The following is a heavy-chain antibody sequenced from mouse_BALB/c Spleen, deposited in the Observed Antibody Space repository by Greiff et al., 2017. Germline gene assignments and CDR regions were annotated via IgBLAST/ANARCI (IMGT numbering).Heavy chain of an antibody. V-gene: IGHV5-6-5*01. CDR3: ARIIYYDYDGGFAY. D-gene: IGHD2-4*01. J-gene: IGHJ3*01. CDR2: ISSGGST. CDR1: GFTFSSYA. Sequence: EVKLEESGGGLVKPGGSLKLSCAASGFTFSSYAMSWVRQTPEKRLEWVASISSGGSTYYPDSVKGRFTISRDNARNILYLQMSSLRSEDTAMYYGARIIYYDYDGGFAYWGQGTLVTVSA.